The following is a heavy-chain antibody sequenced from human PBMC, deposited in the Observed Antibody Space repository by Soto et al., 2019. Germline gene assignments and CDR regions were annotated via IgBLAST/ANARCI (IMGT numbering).Heavy chain of an antibody. CDR3: AMVDNYVTPTPQDV. CDR2: ISPYTGDT. Sequence: QVQLVQSGDEMKKPGASVRVSCKASGYIFVNYGIAWVRQAPGQGLEWMGWISPYTGDTHSASKVQGRLTMTTDTSKSTAYMDLGSLTSDDTAVYYCAMVDNYVTPTPQDVWGQGTTGTVSS. V-gene: IGHV1-18*01. CDR1: GYIFVNYG. D-gene: IGHD3-16*01. J-gene: IGHJ6*02.